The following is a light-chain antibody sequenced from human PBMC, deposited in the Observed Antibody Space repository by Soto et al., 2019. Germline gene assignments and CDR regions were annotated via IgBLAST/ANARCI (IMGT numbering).Light chain of an antibody. J-gene: IGLJ2*01. CDR3: CSYAGSSTVV. CDR1: SSDVGSYNL. Sequence: QSALTRPASVSGSPGQSITITCTGTSSDVGSYNLVSWYKQHPGKAPKLMIYEGSKRPSGVSNRFSGSKSGNTASLTISGLQAEDEADYYCCSYAGSSTVVFGGGTKVTVL. CDR2: EGS. V-gene: IGLV2-23*01.